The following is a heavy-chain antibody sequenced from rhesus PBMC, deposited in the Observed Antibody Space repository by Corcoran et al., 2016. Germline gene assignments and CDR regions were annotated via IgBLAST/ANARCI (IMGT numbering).Heavy chain of an antibody. CDR2: IYGSGGGN. CDR1: GGSISDDYY. V-gene: IGHV4-106*01. J-gene: IGHJ4*01. Sequence: QVQLQESGPGLVKPSETLSLTCAVSGGSISDDYYWSWSRQPPGKGLEWIGYIYGSGGGNNYNPSRKNRVTISIDTSKNQFSLKLSSVTAADTDVYYCARGRQLVPYYFDYWGQGVLVTVSS. CDR3: ARGRQLVPYYFDY. D-gene: IGHD6-25*01.